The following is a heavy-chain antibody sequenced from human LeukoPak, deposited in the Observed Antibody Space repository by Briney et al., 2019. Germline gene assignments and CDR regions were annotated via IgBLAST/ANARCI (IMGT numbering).Heavy chain of an antibody. Sequence: PSETLSLTCTVSGGSISSSSYYWGWIRQPPGKGLEWIGYIYYSGSTNYNPSLKSRVTISVDTSKNQFSLKLSSVTAADTAVYYCARAGVRSRVPIELSRDFDYWGQGTLVTVSS. V-gene: IGHV4-61*05. CDR3: ARAGVRSRVPIELSRDFDY. J-gene: IGHJ4*02. D-gene: IGHD5-24*01. CDR2: IYYSGST. CDR1: GGSISSSSYY.